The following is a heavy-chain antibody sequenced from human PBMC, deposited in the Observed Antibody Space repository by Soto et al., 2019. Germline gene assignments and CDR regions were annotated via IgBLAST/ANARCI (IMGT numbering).Heavy chain of an antibody. V-gene: IGHV3-23*01. Sequence: PGGSLRLSCAASGFTFSSYAMSWVRQAPGKGLEWVSAISPSGGRTYYADSVKGRFTISRDNSKNTLYLQMSSLRAEDTAVYYCAKRCRRGNCYSSPDYWGQGTLVTVSS. J-gene: IGHJ4*02. CDR1: GFTFSSYA. D-gene: IGHD2-15*01. CDR2: ISPSGGRT. CDR3: AKRCRRGNCYSSPDY.